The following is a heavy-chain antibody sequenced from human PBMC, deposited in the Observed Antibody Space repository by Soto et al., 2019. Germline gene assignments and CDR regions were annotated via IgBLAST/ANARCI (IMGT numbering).Heavy chain of an antibody. CDR3: ARAVDYYDREPGPDY. V-gene: IGHV4-30-2*01. CDR1: GGSISSGGYF. D-gene: IGHD3-22*01. J-gene: IGHJ4*02. Sequence: SETLSLTCAVSGGSISSGGYFWSWIRQPPGKGLEWIGYIYHSGSTYYNPSLKSRVSISVDRSKNQFSLKLSSVTAADTAVYYCARAVDYYDREPGPDYWGQGTLVTVSS. CDR2: IYHSGST.